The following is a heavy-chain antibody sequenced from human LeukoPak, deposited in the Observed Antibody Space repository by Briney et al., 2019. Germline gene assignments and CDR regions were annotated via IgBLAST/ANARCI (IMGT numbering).Heavy chain of an antibody. D-gene: IGHD4-17*01. J-gene: IGHJ3*02. CDR1: GFTFSSYG. CDR3: ARNQDYGVYNSVGAFDI. CDR2: IWYDGSNK. V-gene: IGHV3-33*01. Sequence: GRSLRLSCAASGFTFSSYGMHWVRQAPGKGLEWVAVIWYDGSNKYYADSVKGRFTISRDNSKNTLYLQMNSLRAEDTAVYYCARNQDYGVYNSVGAFDIWGQGTMVTVSS.